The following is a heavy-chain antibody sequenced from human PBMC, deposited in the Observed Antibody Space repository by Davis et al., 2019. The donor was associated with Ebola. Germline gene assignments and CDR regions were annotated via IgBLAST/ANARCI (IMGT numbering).Heavy chain of an antibody. V-gene: IGHV1-18*01. J-gene: IGHJ4*02. CDR3: ARAQFPTTSDH. Sequence: AASVKVSCKASGYTFTSYGISWVRQAPGQGFEWMGWISAYNGNTNYAQKLQGRVTMTTDTSTSTAYMEVGSLRSDDTAVYYCARAQFPTTSDHWGQGTLVTVSS. CDR2: ISAYNGNT. CDR1: GYTFTSYG. D-gene: IGHD1-1*01.